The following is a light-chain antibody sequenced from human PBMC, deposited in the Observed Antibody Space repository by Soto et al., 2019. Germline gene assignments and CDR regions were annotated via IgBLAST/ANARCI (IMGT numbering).Light chain of an antibody. CDR3: QQYKDCMWP. CDR2: DVS. J-gene: IGKJ4*02. CDR1: QTVERW. V-gene: IGKV1-5*01. Sequence: DIQMTQSPSTLSASVGDRVTIAFRASQTVERWLAWYQQKPGKAPNLLISDVSSLESGVPSRFRGSGSATEFTLTISGLQPDDFATYYCQQYKDCMWPFGRGIKVDI.